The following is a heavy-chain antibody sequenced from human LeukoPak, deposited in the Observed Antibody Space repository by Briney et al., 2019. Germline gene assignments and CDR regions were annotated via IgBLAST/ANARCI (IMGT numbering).Heavy chain of an antibody. D-gene: IGHD1-26*01. V-gene: IGHV3-74*01. CDR2: INTDGSST. CDR3: ARHDPIVGTPDAFDI. J-gene: IGHJ3*02. Sequence: GGSLRLSCAASGFTFSSYWMHWVRQAPGKGLVWVSRINTDGSSTNYADSVKGRFTISRDNAKNTLYLQMNSLRAEDTAVYYCARHDPIVGTPDAFDIWGQGTMVTVSS. CDR1: GFTFSSYW.